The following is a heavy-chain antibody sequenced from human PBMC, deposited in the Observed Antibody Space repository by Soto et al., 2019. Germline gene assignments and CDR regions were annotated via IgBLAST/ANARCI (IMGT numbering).Heavy chain of an antibody. Sequence: KTSETLSLTCAVSGGSISSGGYYWSWIRQLPGKGLEWIGYIYYSGSTYYNPSLKSRVTISVDTSKNQFSLKLSSVTAADTAVYYCARRIYYDSSGRGYYFDYWGQGTLVTVSS. V-gene: IGHV4-31*11. CDR1: GGSISSGGYY. CDR3: ARRIYYDSSGRGYYFDY. CDR2: IYYSGST. J-gene: IGHJ4*02. D-gene: IGHD3-22*01.